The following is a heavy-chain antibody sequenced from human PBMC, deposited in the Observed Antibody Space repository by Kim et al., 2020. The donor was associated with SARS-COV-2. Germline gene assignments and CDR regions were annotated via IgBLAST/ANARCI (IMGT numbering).Heavy chain of an antibody. J-gene: IGHJ6*02. V-gene: IGHV3-15*01. CDR3: TRSSYCTRPACGIRGIDV. D-gene: IGHD2-8*01. Sequence: VKDRFNISRDDSKNTLYLQMNSLKSEDTAVFYCTRSSYCTRPACGIRGIDVWGQGTTVTVSS.